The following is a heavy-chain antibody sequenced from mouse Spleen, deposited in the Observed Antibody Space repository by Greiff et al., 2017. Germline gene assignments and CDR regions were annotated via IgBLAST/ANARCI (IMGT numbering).Heavy chain of an antibody. CDR1: GYSITSGYY. J-gene: IGHJ3*01. CDR2: ISYDGSN. Sequence: EVKLMESGPGLVKPSQSLSLTCSVPGYSITSGYYWNWIRQFPGNKLEWMGYISYDGSNNYNPSLKNRISITRDTSKNQFFLKLNSVTTEDTATYYCARGITTPLLGDWGQGTLVTVSA. CDR3: ARGITTPLLGD. D-gene: IGHD1-1*01. V-gene: IGHV3-6*01.